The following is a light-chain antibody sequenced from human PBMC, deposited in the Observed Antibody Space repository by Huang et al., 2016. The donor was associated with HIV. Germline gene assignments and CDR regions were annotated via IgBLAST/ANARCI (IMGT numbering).Light chain of an antibody. CDR1: QGMSSY. Sequence: IQLTQSPSSLSASVGDRVTITCRASQGMSSYLAWYQQKPGKAPKLLSYGASTLQSGVPSRFSGSGSGRDFTLTISSLQPEDFASYHCLQLNTFPWTFGQGTKVEIK. CDR2: GAS. J-gene: IGKJ1*01. V-gene: IGKV1-9*01. CDR3: LQLNTFPWT.